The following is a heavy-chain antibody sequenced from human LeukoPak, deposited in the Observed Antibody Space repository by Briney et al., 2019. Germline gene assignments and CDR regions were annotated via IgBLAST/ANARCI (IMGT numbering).Heavy chain of an antibody. J-gene: IGHJ3*01. V-gene: IGHV3-23*01. CDR1: GFTFSIYA. CDR3: TRDYPASFDV. D-gene: IGHD3-16*01. CDR2: ISGSGTST. Sequence: PGGSLRLSCAASGFTFSIYAMSWVRQAPGKGLEWVSSISGSGTSTYNADSVKGRFTISRDNSKNTLYLQMNSLKTEDTAMYYCTRDYPASFDVWGQGTLVTVSS.